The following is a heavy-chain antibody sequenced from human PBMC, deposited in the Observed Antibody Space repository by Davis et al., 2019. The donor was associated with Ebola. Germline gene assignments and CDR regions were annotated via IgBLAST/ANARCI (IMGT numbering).Heavy chain of an antibody. J-gene: IGHJ4*02. V-gene: IGHV3-9*01. Sequence: GGSLRLSCAASGFTFDDYAMHWVRQAPGKGLEWVSGISWNSGSIGYADSVKGRFTISRDNAKNTLYLQMNSLRAEDTAVYYCARGGLDIVVVPAALFDYWGQGTLVTVSS. D-gene: IGHD2-2*03. CDR2: ISWNSGSI. CDR3: ARGGLDIVVVPAALFDY. CDR1: GFTFDDYA.